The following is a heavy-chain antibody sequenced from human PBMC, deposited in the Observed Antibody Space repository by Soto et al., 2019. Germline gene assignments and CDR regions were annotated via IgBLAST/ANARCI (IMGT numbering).Heavy chain of an antibody. D-gene: IGHD1-7*01. V-gene: IGHV3-48*02. CDR1: GFTFSSYS. J-gene: IGHJ6*02. Sequence: GGSLRLSCAASGFTFSSYSMNWVRQAPGKGLEWVSYISSSSSTIYYADSVKGRFTISRDNAKNSLYLQMNSLRDEDTAVYYCARDVELRYYYYGMDVWGQGTTVTVSS. CDR3: ARDVELRYYYYGMDV. CDR2: ISSSSSTI.